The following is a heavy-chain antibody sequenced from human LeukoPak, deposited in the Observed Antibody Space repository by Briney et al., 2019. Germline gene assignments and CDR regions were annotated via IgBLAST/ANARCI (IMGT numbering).Heavy chain of an antibody. D-gene: IGHD3-3*01. V-gene: IGHV3-48*03. Sequence: PGGTLRISCAASGFTFSSYEMNWVRQAPVKGLEWVSYISGSGSTIYYADSVNGRFTISRDNAKNSLYLLMNSLRAEDTAVDYCAICRIDSWSHSGGMDVWGPGIKVTVS. CDR2: ISGSGSTI. CDR1: GFTFSSYE. CDR3: AICRIDSWSHSGGMDV. J-gene: IGHJ6*02.